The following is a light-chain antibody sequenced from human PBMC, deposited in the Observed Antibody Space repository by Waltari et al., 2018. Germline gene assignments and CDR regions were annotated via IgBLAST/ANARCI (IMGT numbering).Light chain of an antibody. CDR3: CSYAGSYKV. V-gene: IGLV2-11*01. J-gene: IGLJ1*01. CDR1: SSDVGGYNY. Sequence: QSALTQPRSVSGSPGQSVTISCTGTSSDVGGYNYVSWYQQHPGKAPKLMIYDVSKRPSGVPDRFSCSKSGNTASLTISGLQAEEEADYYCCSYAGSYKVFGTGTKVTVL. CDR2: DVS.